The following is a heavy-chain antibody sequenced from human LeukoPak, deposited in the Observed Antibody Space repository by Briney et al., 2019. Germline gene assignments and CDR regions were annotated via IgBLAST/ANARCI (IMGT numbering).Heavy chain of an antibody. CDR3: AKERDAKGYFDY. Sequence: GGSLRLSCAASGFIFSTYAMSWVRQAPGLGLEWVSAISGSGKTYYPDSVKGRFTISRDNSKNTLFLQMNGLRAEDTAVYYCAKERDAKGYFDYWGQGTLVTVSS. CDR1: GFIFSTYA. J-gene: IGHJ4*02. CDR2: ISGSGKT. V-gene: IGHV3-23*01.